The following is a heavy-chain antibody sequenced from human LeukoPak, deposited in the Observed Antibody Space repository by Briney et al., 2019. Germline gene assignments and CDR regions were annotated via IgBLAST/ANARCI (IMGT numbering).Heavy chain of an antibody. V-gene: IGHV3-15*01. CDR3: TTGGTVTFDY. CDR1: GFTLSSYA. D-gene: IGHD4-17*01. J-gene: IGHJ4*02. Sequence: PGGSLSLSCAASGFTLSSYAMSWVRQAPGKGVEWVGRIKSKTDGGTTDYAAPVKGRFTISRDDSKNPLYLQMNSLKTEDTAVYYCTTGGTVTFDYWGQGTLVTVSS. CDR2: IKSKTDGGTT.